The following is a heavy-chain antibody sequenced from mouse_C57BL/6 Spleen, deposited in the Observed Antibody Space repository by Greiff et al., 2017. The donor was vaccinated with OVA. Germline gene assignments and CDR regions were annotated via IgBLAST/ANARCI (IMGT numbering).Heavy chain of an antibody. CDR2: IYPRSGNT. Sequence: QVQLKESGAELARPGASVKLSCKASGYTFTSYGISWVKQRTGQGLEWIGEIYPRSGNTYYNEKFKGKATLTADKSSSTAYMELRSLTSEYSAVYFCARGLYYSNYLYFDVWGTGTTVTVSS. J-gene: IGHJ1*03. V-gene: IGHV1-81*01. D-gene: IGHD2-5*01. CDR3: ARGLYYSNYLYFDV. CDR1: GYTFTSYG.